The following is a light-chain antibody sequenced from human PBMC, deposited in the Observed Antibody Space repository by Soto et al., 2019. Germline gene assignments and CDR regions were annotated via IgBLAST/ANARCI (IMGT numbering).Light chain of an antibody. Sequence: EIVLTQSPGTLSLSPGERATLCWMGIQSVSTSQLAWYQQKPGQAPRRLIYDASNRATGIPARFSGSGSGTDFTLTISSREPEDVAVYNCQYRSNWSPGTFGQGTKVDTK. CDR3: QYRSNWSPGT. V-gene: IGKV3-11*01. CDR2: DAS. J-gene: IGKJ1*01. CDR1: QSVSTSQ.